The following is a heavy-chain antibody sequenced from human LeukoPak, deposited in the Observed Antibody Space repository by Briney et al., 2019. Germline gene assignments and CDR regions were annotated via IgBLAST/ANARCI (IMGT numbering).Heavy chain of an antibody. CDR3: AKAGHRTGWDWLDP. D-gene: IGHD6-19*01. Sequence: GGSLRLSCAASGFMFGDYAMHWARQAPGKGLEWVAGIHYNSGHSGYADSVKGRFTISRDNARNSLYLQMNSLRAEDTAIYYCAKAGHRTGWDWLDPWGQGTLVTVSS. CDR1: GFMFGDYA. CDR2: IHYNSGHS. V-gene: IGHV3-9*01. J-gene: IGHJ5*02.